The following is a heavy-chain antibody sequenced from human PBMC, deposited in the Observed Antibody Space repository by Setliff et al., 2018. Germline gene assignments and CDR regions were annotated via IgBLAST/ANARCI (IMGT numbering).Heavy chain of an antibody. D-gene: IGHD6-19*01. V-gene: IGHV3-20*04. CDR2: MNGDGSSV. CDR1: GITFDAFG. J-gene: IGHJ3*02. Sequence: GSLRLSCAASGITFDAFGMSWVRQAPGKGLEWVSGMNGDGSSVGYADSVKGRFTISRDNAKNSLYLQMNSLRAEDTAVYYCASHEPWLWNAFDIWGQGTMVIVSS. CDR3: ASHEPWLWNAFDI.